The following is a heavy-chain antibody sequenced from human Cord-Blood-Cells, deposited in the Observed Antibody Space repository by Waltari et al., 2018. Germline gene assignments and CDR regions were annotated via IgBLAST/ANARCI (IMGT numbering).Heavy chain of an antibody. D-gene: IGHD6-6*01. V-gene: IGHV1-18*01. CDR3: ARDRTAARSYYYYYYGMDV. J-gene: IGHJ6*02. CDR2: ISAYNGNT. CDR1: GYTFPSYG. Sequence: QVQLVQSGAEVKKPGASVKVSCKASGYTFPSYGISWVRQAPGQGLEWMGWISAYNGNTNYAQKLQGRVTMTTDTSTSTAYMELRSLRSDDTAVYYCARDRTAARSYYYYYYGMDVWGQGTTVTVSS.